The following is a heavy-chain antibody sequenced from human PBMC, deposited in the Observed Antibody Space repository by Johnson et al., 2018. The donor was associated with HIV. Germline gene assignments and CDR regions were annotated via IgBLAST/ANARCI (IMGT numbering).Heavy chain of an antibody. J-gene: IGHJ3*02. Sequence: VQLVESWGGLVKPGGSLRLSCAASGFTFSDYYMSWIRQAPGKGLEWVANIKQDGSEKYYVDSVKGRFTISRDNAKNSLYLQMNSLRAEDTAVYYCATHIVLVIAIRNAFDIWGQGTMVTVSS. CDR1: GFTFSDYY. CDR2: IKQDGSEK. CDR3: ATHIVLVIAIRNAFDI. D-gene: IGHD2-21*01. V-gene: IGHV3-7*01.